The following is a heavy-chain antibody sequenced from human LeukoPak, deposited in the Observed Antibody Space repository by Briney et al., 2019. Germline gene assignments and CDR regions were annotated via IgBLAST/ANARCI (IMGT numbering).Heavy chain of an antibody. D-gene: IGHD2-15*01. V-gene: IGHV1-69*05. Sequence: SVKVSCKASGGTFSSYAISWVRQAPGQGLEWMGGIIPIFGTANYAQKFQGRVTITTDESTSTAYMELSSLRSEDPAVYYCARGYCSGGSCYSSYYYYYYYMDVWGKGTTVTVSS. CDR3: ARGYCSGGSCYSSYYYYYYYMDV. CDR1: GGTFSSYA. J-gene: IGHJ6*03. CDR2: IIPIFGTA.